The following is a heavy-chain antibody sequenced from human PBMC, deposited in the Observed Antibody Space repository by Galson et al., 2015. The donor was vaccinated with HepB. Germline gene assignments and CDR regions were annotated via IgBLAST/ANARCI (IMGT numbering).Heavy chain of an antibody. CDR2: ISSSSSYI. V-gene: IGHV3-21*01. CDR1: GFTFSSYS. J-gene: IGHJ4*02. CDR3: ARAPARIAARPGFFPQRY. Sequence: SLRLSCAASGFTFSSYSMNWVRQAPGKGLEWVSSISSSSSYIYYADSVKGRFTISRDNAKNSLYLQMNSLRAEDTAVYYCARAPARIAARPGFFPQRYWGQGTLVTVSS. D-gene: IGHD6-6*01.